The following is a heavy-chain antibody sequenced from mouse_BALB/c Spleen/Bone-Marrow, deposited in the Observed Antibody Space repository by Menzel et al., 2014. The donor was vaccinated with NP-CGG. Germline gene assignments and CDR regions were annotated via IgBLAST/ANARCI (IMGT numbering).Heavy chain of an antibody. CDR2: FYPGSGSI. J-gene: IGHJ4*01. V-gene: IGHV1-62-2*01. CDR3: ARHEKANYGNYAMDY. Sequence: VQLQQSGAELVKPGASVKLSCKASGYTFTGYIIHWVKQRSGQGLEWIGWFYPGSGSIKYNEKFKDKATLTADKSSSTVCMELSRLTSEDSAVYFCARHEKANYGNYAMDYWGQGTSVTVSS. D-gene: IGHD1-1*01. CDR1: GYTFTGYI.